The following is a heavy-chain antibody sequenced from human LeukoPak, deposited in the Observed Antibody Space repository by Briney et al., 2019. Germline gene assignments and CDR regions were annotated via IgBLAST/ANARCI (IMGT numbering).Heavy chain of an antibody. D-gene: IGHD5-24*01. J-gene: IGHJ4*02. CDR1: GFTFSTYA. CDR2: IVGNGGGI. Sequence: GGSLILSCAGSGFTFSTYAMNWVRQAPGKGLEWVSVIVGNGGGIDNADSVKGRFTISRDNSKNTLYLQMHSLRAEDTAVYYCAKDRIPDGKYSIDFWGQGTLVIVSS. V-gene: IGHV3-23*01. CDR3: AKDRIPDGKYSIDF.